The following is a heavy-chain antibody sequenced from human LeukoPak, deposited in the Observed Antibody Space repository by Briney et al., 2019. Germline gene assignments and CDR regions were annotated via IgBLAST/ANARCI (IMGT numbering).Heavy chain of an antibody. J-gene: IGHJ3*02. CDR3: ARGSSSQYWAALPDAFDI. CDR1: GGSISSYY. CDR2: IYYSGST. D-gene: IGHD6-13*01. V-gene: IGHV4-59*01. Sequence: PSETLSLTCTVSGGSISSYYWSWIRQPPGKGLEWIGYIYYSGSTNYNPSLKSRGTISVDTCKNQFSLKLSSVAAADTAVYYCARGSSSQYWAALPDAFDIWGQGTMVTVSS.